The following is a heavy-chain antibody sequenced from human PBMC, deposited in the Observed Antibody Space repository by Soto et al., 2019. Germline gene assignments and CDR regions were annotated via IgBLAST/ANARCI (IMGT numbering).Heavy chain of an antibody. CDR3: TRPSYVDTAMDYDC. D-gene: IGHD5-18*01. CDR2: IRSKANNYAT. Sequence: GGSLRLSCAASGFTFSGSAMHWVRQASGKGLEWVGRIRSKANNYATAYAASVKGRFTISRDDSKNTAYLQMNSLESEDTAMYYCTRPSYVDTAMDYDCWGRGTLVTVSS. J-gene: IGHJ4*02. CDR1: GFTFSGSA. V-gene: IGHV3-73*01.